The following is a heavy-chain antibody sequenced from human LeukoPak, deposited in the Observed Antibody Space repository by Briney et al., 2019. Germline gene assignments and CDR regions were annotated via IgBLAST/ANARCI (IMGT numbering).Heavy chain of an antibody. V-gene: IGHV4-4*09. CDR2: IYTSGST. D-gene: IGHD1-7*01. J-gene: IGHJ3*02. Sequence: SETLSLTCTVSGGSISSYYWSWLRQPPGKGLEWIGYIYTSGSTNYNPSLKSRVTISVDTSKNQFSLKLSSVTAADTAAYYCARHTPTGTTGAVGAFDIWGQGTMVTVSS. CDR3: ARHTPTGTTGAVGAFDI. CDR1: GGSISSYY.